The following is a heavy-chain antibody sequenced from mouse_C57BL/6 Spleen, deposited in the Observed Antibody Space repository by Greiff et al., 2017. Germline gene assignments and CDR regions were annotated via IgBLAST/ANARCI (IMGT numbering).Heavy chain of an antibody. CDR1: GYSITSGYY. V-gene: IGHV3-6*01. CDR2: ISYDGSN. J-gene: IGHJ2*01. Sequence: EVQRVESGPGLVKPSQSLSLTCSVTGYSITSGYYWNWIRQFPGNKLEWMGYISYDGSNNYNTSLKNRISITRDTSKHQFFLKLNSVTTEDTATYYCARERGYDYAFDYWGQGTTLTVSS. D-gene: IGHD2-4*01. CDR3: ARERGYDYAFDY.